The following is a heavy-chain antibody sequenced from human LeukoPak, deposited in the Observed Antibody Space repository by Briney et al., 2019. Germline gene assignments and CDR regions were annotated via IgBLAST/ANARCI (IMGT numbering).Heavy chain of an antibody. CDR1: GFTFSSYW. V-gene: IGHV3-74*01. Sequence: GGSLRLSCTASGFTFSSYWMHWVRQAPGKGLVWVSRINSAGISTNYADSVKGRFTISRDNAKNTLYLQMNSLRAEDTAIYYCGRDIATAVDYWGLGTLVTASS. J-gene: IGHJ4*02. CDR3: GRDIATAVDY. D-gene: IGHD6-13*01. CDR2: INSAGIST.